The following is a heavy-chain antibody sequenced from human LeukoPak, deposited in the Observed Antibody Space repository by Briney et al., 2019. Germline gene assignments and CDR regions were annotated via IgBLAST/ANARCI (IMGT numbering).Heavy chain of an antibody. CDR1: GFTFSTYG. Sequence: GGSLRLSCAASGFTFSTYGIHWVRQAPGKGLEWVAFISYDGSNKYYADSVEGRFTVSRDNSKNTLYLQMNSLRAEDTAVYYCAKVDGDYYGMDVWGQGTTVTVSS. J-gene: IGHJ6*02. CDR3: AKVDGDYYGMDV. V-gene: IGHV3-30*18. CDR2: ISYDGSNK.